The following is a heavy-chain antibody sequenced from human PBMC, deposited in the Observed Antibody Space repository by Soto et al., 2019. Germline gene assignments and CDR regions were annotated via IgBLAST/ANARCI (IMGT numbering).Heavy chain of an antibody. Sequence: QVQLQQSGPGLVKPSQTLSLTCAISGDSVSSNTATWNWIRQSPSRGLEWLGSTYYRSKWYNDYDVSVNSRITVNADTSKNQFSLQRNSVAPADTAVYYCAGEEIAAAYDWFDPCGQGTLGTVSS. D-gene: IGHD6-25*01. V-gene: IGHV6-1*01. CDR2: TYYRSKWYN. CDR3: AGEEIAAAYDWFDP. CDR1: GDSVSSNTAT. J-gene: IGHJ5*02.